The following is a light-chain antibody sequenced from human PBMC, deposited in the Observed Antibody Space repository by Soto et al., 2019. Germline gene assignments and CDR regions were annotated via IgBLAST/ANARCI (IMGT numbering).Light chain of an antibody. CDR1: SSDVGGYNY. Sequence: QSALTQPASVSGSPGQSITISCTATSSDVGGYNYVSWYQQHPGKAPKLMIYDVNTRPSGVSNRFSGSKSGNTASLTISGLQAEDEADYYCSSYTSSISFGGGTKLTVL. J-gene: IGLJ2*01. CDR3: SSYTSSIS. CDR2: DVN. V-gene: IGLV2-14*01.